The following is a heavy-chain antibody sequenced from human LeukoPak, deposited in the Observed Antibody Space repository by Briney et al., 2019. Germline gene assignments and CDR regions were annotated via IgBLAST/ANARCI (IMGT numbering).Heavy chain of an antibody. CDR2: INPNSGGT. Sequence: ASVKVSCKASGYTFTGYYMHWVRQAPGQGLEWMGWINPNSGGTNYAQKFQGRVTMTRDTSISTAYMELSRLRSDDRAVYYCAREGCSSTSCYPAPNWFDPWGQGTLVTVSS. V-gene: IGHV1-2*02. CDR1: GYTFTGYY. D-gene: IGHD2-2*01. J-gene: IGHJ5*02. CDR3: AREGCSSTSCYPAPNWFDP.